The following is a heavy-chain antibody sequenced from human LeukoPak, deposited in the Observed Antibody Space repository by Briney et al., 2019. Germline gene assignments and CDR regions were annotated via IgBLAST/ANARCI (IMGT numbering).Heavy chain of an antibody. J-gene: IGHJ5*02. CDR3: ARQGAWGLLTVVRSNWFDP. V-gene: IGHV4-39*01. CDR1: GVSISSSNYY. D-gene: IGHD3-10*01. Sequence: SETLSLTCTVSGVSISSSNYYWGWIRQPPGKGLEWIGSISYSGSTSYNPSLESRVTISVDTSKNQFSLKLNSVTAADTAVYYCARQGAWGLLTVVRSNWFDPWGQGTLVTVSS. CDR2: ISYSGST.